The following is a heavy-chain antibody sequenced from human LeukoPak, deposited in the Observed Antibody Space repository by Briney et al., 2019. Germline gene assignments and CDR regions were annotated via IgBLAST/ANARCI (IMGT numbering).Heavy chain of an antibody. Sequence: GGSLRLSCAASGFTFSDYYMSWVRQAPGKGLEWVSFVSSTSRFISYADSVKGRFTISRDNAKNSLYLQMTSLRAEDTAVYYCARDLRGYPYWGQGTLVTVSS. CDR2: VSSTSRFI. V-gene: IGHV3-11*06. D-gene: IGHD3-22*01. CDR3: ARDLRGYPY. CDR1: GFTFSDYY. J-gene: IGHJ1*01.